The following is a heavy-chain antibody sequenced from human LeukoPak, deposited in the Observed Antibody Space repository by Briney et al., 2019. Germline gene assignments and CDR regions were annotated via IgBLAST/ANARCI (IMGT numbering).Heavy chain of an antibody. CDR3: ARRRYYDGSGYLE. CDR2: IYYRGRT. Sequence: SETLSLTCSVSGDSVSRSDSYWDWIRQPPGKGLEWIGTIYYRGRTYYSPSLKSRVTMSVDPSNNQFSLNLRSVTAADTAVYYCARRRYYDGSGYLEWGQGTLLSVSS. CDR1: GDSVSRSDSY. V-gene: IGHV4-39*01. D-gene: IGHD3-22*01. J-gene: IGHJ1*01.